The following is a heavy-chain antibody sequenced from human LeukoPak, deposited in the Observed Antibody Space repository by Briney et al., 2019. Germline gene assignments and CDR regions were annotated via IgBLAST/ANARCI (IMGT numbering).Heavy chain of an antibody. CDR2: IIPIFGTA. V-gene: IGHV1-69*06. CDR1: GGTFSSYA. J-gene: IGHJ5*01. CDR3: ARDWGYYDSSGAYHGVNWFDS. Sequence: GASVKVSCKASGGTFSSYAISWVRQAPGQGLEWMGGIIPIFGTANYAQKFQGRLTITADKSTTTAYVELSSLKSDDTAVYYCARDWGYYDSSGAYHGVNWFDSWGQGTLVIVS. D-gene: IGHD3-22*01.